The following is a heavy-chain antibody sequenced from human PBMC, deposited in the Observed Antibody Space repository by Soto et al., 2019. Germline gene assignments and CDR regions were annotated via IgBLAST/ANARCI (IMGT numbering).Heavy chain of an antibody. D-gene: IGHD1-26*01. V-gene: IGHV4-31*03. J-gene: IGHJ4*02. CDR3: ARTPLL. CDR1: GGSISSGGYY. CDR2: IYYSGSTYYN. Sequence: QVQLQESGPGLVKPSQTLSLTCTVSGGSISSGGYYWSWIRQHPGKGLEWIGYIYYSGSTYYNYYNPSLKSRVTISVDTSKNQFSLKLSSVTAADTAVYYCARTPLLWGQGTLVTLSS.